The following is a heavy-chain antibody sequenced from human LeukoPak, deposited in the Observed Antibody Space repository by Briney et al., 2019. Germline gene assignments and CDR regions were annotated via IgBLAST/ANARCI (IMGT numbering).Heavy chain of an antibody. D-gene: IGHD6-19*01. V-gene: IGHV3-21*01. CDR3: ARDGTSGWYERRTGYYFDY. CDR2: ISSSSSYI. CDR1: GFAFSSYS. Sequence: PGGSLRLSCAASGFAFSSYSMNWVRQAPGKGLEWVSSISSSSSYIYYADSVKGRFTISRDNAKNSLHLQMNSLRAEDTAVYYCARDGTSGWYERRTGYYFDYWGQGTLVTVSS. J-gene: IGHJ4*02.